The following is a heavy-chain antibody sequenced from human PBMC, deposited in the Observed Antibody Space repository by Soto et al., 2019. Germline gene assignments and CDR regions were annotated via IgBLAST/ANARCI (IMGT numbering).Heavy chain of an antibody. CDR3: ARCAPGNSYYYGMDV. V-gene: IGHV1-69*12. CDR1: GGTFSSYA. J-gene: IGHJ6*02. CDR2: IIPIFGTA. Sequence: QVQLVQSGAEVKKPGSSVKVSCKASGGTFSSYAISWVRQAPGQGLEWMGGIIPIFGTANYAQKFQGRVTIXADXSXITAYMELSSLRSEDTAVYYCARCAPGNSYYYGMDVWGQGTTVTVSS.